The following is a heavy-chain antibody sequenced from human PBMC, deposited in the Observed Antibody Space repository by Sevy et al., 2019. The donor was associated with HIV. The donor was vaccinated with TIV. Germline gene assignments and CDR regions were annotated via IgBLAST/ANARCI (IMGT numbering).Heavy chain of an antibody. V-gene: IGHV3-74*01. CDR1: GFTFSSYW. CDR2: INSDGSST. Sequence: GGSLRLSCAASGFTFSSYWMHWVRQAPGKGLVWVSRINSDGSSTSYADSVKGRFTISRDNAKNTLYLQMNSLGAEDTAVYYCARNGNTMVRGVIIPFDYWGQGTLVTVSS. D-gene: IGHD3-10*01. CDR3: ARNGNTMVRGVIIPFDY. J-gene: IGHJ4*02.